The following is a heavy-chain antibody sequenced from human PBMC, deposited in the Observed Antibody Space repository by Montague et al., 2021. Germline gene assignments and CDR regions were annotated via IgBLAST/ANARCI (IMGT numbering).Heavy chain of an antibody. CDR2: VGHDGNYE. V-gene: IGHV3-33*01. CDR1: GFSFNVYG. J-gene: IGHJ4*02. D-gene: IGHD3-16*02. Sequence: SLRLSCAASGFSFNVYGMHWVRQAPGKGPEWVAVVGHDGNYEKYADSVRGRFIVSRDNSRTTLYLQLNSLRAEDTAVYYCARDFRVRTYFDYLGQGTLVTVSS. CDR3: ARDFRVRTYFDY.